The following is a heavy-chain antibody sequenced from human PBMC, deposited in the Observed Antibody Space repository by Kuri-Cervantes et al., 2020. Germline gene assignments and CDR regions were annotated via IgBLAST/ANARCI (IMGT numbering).Heavy chain of an antibody. V-gene: IGHV3-30*18. D-gene: IGHD5-12*01. CDR2: ISYDGSNK. Sequence: GGSLRLSCAASGFTFSSYGMHWVRQAPGKGLEWVAVISYDGSNKYYADSVKGRFTTSRDNSKNTLYLQMNSLRAEDTAVYYCAKDRDSGYVWGRTLDYWGQGTLVTVSS. CDR1: GFTFSSYG. CDR3: AKDRDSGYVWGRTLDY. J-gene: IGHJ4*02.